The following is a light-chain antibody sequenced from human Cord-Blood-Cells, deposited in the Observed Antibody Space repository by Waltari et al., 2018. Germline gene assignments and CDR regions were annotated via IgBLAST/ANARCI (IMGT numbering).Light chain of an antibody. V-gene: IGKV3-20*01. J-gene: IGKJ4*01. CDR1: QSVSSSY. CDR2: GAS. CDR3: QQYGSPPLT. Sequence: EIVLTQPPGTLSLPPGERATLSCRASQSVSSSYVAWYQQKPGQAPRLLIYGASSRATGIPDRFSGSGSGTDFTLTISRLEPEDFAVYYCQQYGSPPLTFGGGTKVEIK.